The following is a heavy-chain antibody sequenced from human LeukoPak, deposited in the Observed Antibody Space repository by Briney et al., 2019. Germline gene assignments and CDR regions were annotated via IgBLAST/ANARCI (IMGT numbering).Heavy chain of an antibody. D-gene: IGHD3-3*02. V-gene: IGHV1-69*01. J-gene: IGHJ4*02. CDR2: IIPIFGTA. CDR3: ARRAYGRSSSIFDK. Sequence: SVKVSCKASGGTFSSYAISWVRQAPGQGLEWMGGIIPIFGTANYAQKFQGRVTITADESTSTAYMELRRLRSDDTAVFYCARRAYGRSSSIFDKWGQGTLVTVSS. CDR1: GGTFSSYA.